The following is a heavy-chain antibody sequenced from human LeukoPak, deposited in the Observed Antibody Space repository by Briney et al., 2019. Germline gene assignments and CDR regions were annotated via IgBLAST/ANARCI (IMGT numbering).Heavy chain of an antibody. V-gene: IGHV3-11*06. D-gene: IGHD3-22*01. CDR1: GFTFSDYY. J-gene: IGHJ4*02. Sequence: PGGSLRLSCAASGFTFSDYYMSWIRQAPGKGLEWVSYISSSSSYTTYADSVKGRFTISRDNAKNSLYLQMNSLRAEDTAVYYCARGGITMIVVAIQWGQGTLVTVSS. CDR3: ARGGITMIVVAIQ. CDR2: ISSSSSYT.